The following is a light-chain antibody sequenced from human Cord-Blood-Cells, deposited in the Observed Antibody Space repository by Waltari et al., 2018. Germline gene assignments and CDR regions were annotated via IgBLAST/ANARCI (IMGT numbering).Light chain of an antibody. CDR3: SSYPSSSTWV. J-gene: IGLJ3*02. V-gene: IGLV2-14*01. CDR1: SSDVGGYNY. CDR2: DVS. Sequence: QSALTQPASVSGSPGQSITISCTGTSSDVGGYNYVSWYQQHPGKAPKLMIYDVSKRPSGVSTRFSGSKAGNTASLTISGLQAEDEADYYCSSYPSSSTWVFGGGTKLTVL.